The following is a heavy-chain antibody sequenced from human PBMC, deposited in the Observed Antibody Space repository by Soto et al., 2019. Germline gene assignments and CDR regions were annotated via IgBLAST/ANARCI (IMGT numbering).Heavy chain of an antibody. CDR2: IYYSGTT. CDR1: GDSITSNSYF. J-gene: IGHJ4*02. D-gene: IGHD3-22*01. V-gene: IGHV4-39*01. CDR3: ATPQDYDDCLDS. Sequence: SETLSLTCTVSGDSITSNSYFWAWIRQPPGKGLKWIGSIYYSGTTYYNPSLKSRVTISVDRSKNQFSLKLSSVTAADTAVYYCATPQDYDDCLDSWGQGTLVTVSS.